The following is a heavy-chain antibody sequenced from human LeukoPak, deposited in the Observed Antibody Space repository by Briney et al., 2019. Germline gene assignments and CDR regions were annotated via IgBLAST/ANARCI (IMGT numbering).Heavy chain of an antibody. CDR3: ARDVVGAPGVNWFDP. J-gene: IGHJ5*02. CDR1: GGTFSSYA. V-gene: IGHV1-69*05. D-gene: IGHD1-26*01. CDR2: IIPIFGTA. Sequence: GASVKVSCKASGGTFSSYAISWVRQAPGQGLEWMGGIIPIFGTANYAQKFQGRVTITTDESTSTAYMELSSLRSEDTAVYYCARDVVGAPGVNWFDPWGQGTLVTVSS.